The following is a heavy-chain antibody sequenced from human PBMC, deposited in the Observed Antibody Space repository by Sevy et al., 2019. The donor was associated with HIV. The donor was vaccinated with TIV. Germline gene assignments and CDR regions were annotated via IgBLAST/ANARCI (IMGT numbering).Heavy chain of an antibody. CDR3: ARSSLLRDGYFDD. CDR2: INPYSGGT. CDR1: GYTFTDYY. Sequence: ASVKVSCKASGYTFTDYYMHWVRQAPGQGLEWMGWINPYSGGTNYAQNFQGRVTMTRDTSISTAYMELSRLRSDDTAVYYCARSSLLRDGYFDDWGQGTLVTVSS. J-gene: IGHJ4*02. D-gene: IGHD4-17*01. V-gene: IGHV1-2*02.